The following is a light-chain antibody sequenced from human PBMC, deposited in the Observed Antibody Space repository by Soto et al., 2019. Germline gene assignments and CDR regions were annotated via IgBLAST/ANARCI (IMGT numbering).Light chain of an antibody. J-gene: IGLJ1*01. Sequence: HSALTQPPSVSGAPLQRVTISCTGSSSNIGAGYDVHWYQQLPGTAPKLLIYGNSNRPSGVPDRFSGSKSGTSASLAITGLQAEDEADYYCQSYDGSLSGYVFGTGTKVTVL. CDR3: QSYDGSLSGYV. CDR2: GNS. V-gene: IGLV1-40*01. CDR1: SSNIGAGYD.